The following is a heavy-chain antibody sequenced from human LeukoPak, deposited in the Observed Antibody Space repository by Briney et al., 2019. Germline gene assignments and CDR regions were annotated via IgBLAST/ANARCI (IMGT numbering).Heavy chain of an antibody. Sequence: SETLSLTCTVSGGSISSYYWSWIRQHPGEGLEWIGYVFNRGGSNYNPSRQSRVTMSVDTSKNQFSLKLSSVTAADTAVYYCVRTLGGYTYGPFYYWGQGTLVTVSS. CDR1: GGSISSYY. CDR3: VRTLGGYTYGPFYY. J-gene: IGHJ4*02. V-gene: IGHV4-59*01. D-gene: IGHD5-18*01. CDR2: VFNRGGS.